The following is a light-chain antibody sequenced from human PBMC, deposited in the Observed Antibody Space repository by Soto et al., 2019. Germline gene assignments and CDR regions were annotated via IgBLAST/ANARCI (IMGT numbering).Light chain of an antibody. V-gene: IGKV3-20*01. CDR3: QQYATSPIT. Sequence: ENVLTQCPGTLSLSPGERATLSCRASQSVGRNYLAWFQQKSGQAPRLXIYGASSRAAGIPDRLSGSGSGTDFTLTISRLEPEDFAVYYCQQYATSPITFGQGTRLEV. CDR2: GAS. CDR1: QSVGRNY. J-gene: IGKJ5*01.